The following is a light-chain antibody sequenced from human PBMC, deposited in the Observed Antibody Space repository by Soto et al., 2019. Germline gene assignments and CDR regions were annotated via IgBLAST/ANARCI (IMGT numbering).Light chain of an antibody. CDR2: GAS. CDR1: QSISSAY. CDR3: QQYSSSPYT. Sequence: EVVLTQSPGTLSLSPGQRASLSCRASQSISSAYLAWHQQKPGQAPRLIIYGASNRATGIPDRFGGSGSATDFTLTISRLEPEDFAVYYCQQYSSSPYTFGQGTKLEI. V-gene: IGKV3-20*01. J-gene: IGKJ2*01.